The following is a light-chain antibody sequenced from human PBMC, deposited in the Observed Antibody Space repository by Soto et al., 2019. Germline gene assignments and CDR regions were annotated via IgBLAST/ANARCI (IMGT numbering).Light chain of an antibody. V-gene: IGKV3-20*01. Sequence: EIVMTQSPATLSVSPGERATLSCRASQSVRSSYLAWYQQKPGQAPRLLIYGASSRATGIPDRFNGSGSGTDFPLTISRLEPEDFAVYSCQQYGTSPTFGQGTKVEIK. CDR2: GAS. CDR1: QSVRSSY. CDR3: QQYGTSPT. J-gene: IGKJ1*01.